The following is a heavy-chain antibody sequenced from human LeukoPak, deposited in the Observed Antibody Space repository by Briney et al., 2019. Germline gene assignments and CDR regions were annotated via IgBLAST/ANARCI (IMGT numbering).Heavy chain of an antibody. CDR3: ARVSALPAYCGGDCYPDY. J-gene: IGHJ4*02. Sequence: ASVKVSCKASGYTFTSYGISWVRQAPGQGLEWMGWISAYNGNTNYVQKLQGRVTMTTDTSTSTAYMELRSLRSDDTAVYYCARVSALPAYCGGDCYPDYWGQGTLVTVSS. D-gene: IGHD2-21*02. V-gene: IGHV1-18*01. CDR2: ISAYNGNT. CDR1: GYTFTSYG.